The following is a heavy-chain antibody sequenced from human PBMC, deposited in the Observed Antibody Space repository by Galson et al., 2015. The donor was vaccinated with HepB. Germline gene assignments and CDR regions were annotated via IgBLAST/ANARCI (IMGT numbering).Heavy chain of an antibody. J-gene: IGHJ5*02. Sequence: PLRLSCAASGFTFSSYSMNWVRQAQGKGLEWVSSISSSSSYIYYADSVKGRFTISRDNAKNSLYLQINSLRAEDTAVYYCARDTSGYSYGSTLFDPWGQGTLVTVSS. D-gene: IGHD5-18*01. CDR1: GFTFSSYS. CDR2: ISSSSSYI. CDR3: ARDTSGYSYGSTLFDP. V-gene: IGHV3-21*01.